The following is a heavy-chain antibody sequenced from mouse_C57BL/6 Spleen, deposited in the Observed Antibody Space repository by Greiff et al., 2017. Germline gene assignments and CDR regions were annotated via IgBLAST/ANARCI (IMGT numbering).Heavy chain of an antibody. CDR2: IYPGSGST. CDR1: GYTFTSYW. J-gene: IGHJ4*01. D-gene: IGHD1-1*01. V-gene: IGHV1-55*01. Sequence: QVQLKQPGAELVKPGASVKMSCKASGYTFTSYWITWVKQRPGQGLEWIGDIYPGSGSTNYNEKFKSKATLTVDTSSSTAYMQLSSLTSEDSAVYYCARGGVIYYYGSDYAMDYWGQGTSVTVSS. CDR3: ARGGVIYYYGSDYAMDY.